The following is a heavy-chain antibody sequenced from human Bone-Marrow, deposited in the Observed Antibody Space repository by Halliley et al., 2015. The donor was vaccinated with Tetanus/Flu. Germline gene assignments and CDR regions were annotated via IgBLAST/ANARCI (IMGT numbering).Heavy chain of an antibody. CDR3: ARGRRGSNGWGRYYNYGTDA. J-gene: IGHJ6*02. Sequence: TLSLTCAVYGGPFRDSGYYWNWCRQPPGKGLEWIGETIHLGNTNYNPSLQSRVPISLDTSKNQFSLQLSSVHAADTGVYSCARGRRGSNGWGRYYNYGTDAWGQGAAVSISS. CDR1: GGPFRDSGYY. D-gene: IGHD6-19*01. V-gene: IGHV4-34*01. CDR2: TIHLGNT.